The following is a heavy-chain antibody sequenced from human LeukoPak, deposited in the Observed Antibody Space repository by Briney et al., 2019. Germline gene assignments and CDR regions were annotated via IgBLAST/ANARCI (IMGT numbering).Heavy chain of an antibody. CDR2: ISSSGSTI. V-gene: IGHV3-48*04. Sequence: PGGSLRLSCAASGFTFSSYWMSWVRQAPGKGLEWVSYISSSGSTIYYADSVKGRFTISRDNAKNSLYLQMNSLRAEDTAVYYCARVPSGYKPLAAFDIWGQGTMVTVSS. J-gene: IGHJ3*02. CDR1: GFTFSSYW. D-gene: IGHD3-22*01. CDR3: ARVPSGYKPLAAFDI.